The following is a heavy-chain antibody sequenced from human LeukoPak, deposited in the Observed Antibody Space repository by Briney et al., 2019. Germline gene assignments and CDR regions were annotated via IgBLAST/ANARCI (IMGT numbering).Heavy chain of an antibody. J-gene: IGHJ4*02. V-gene: IGHV1-18*01. CDR3: ARDLIGSSWSHRDY. D-gene: IGHD6-13*01. CDR1: GYTFTSYG. Sequence: ASVKVSCKASGYTFTSYGISWVRQAPGQGPEWMGWISAYNGNTNYAQKLQGRVTMTTDTSTSTAYMELRSLRSDDTAVYYCARDLIGSSWSHRDYWGQGTLVTVSS. CDR2: ISAYNGNT.